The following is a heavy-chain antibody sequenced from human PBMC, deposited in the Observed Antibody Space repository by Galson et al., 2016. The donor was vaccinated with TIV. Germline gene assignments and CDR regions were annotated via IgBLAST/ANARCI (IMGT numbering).Heavy chain of an antibody. Sequence: VKVSCKASGYMFIYHAVHWVRQAPGQGLELMGWINCGNGNTKYAQKFKGRVTITRDTSASTVYMELSSLTSDDTSVYFCARDSPGAAKFFDYWGQGALVAVSS. CDR2: INCGNGNT. V-gene: IGHV1-3*01. J-gene: IGHJ4*02. CDR1: GYMFIYHA. D-gene: IGHD7-27*01. CDR3: ARDSPGAAKFFDY.